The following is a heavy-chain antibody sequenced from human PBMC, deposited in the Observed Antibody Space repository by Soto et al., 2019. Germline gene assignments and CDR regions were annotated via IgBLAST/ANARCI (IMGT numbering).Heavy chain of an antibody. J-gene: IGHJ6*02. Sequence: GESLKIPCAAAGFTFSTYWMHWVRQAPGKGLVWVLRINCDGSQTNCRESVKGRYTIYRDNAKNTVYLQMNSLRGEDTAVYYCAREWVREYGSGSFYIGAPTDYYYGMDVWGQGTTVTVS. CDR3: AREWVREYGSGSFYIGAPTDYYYGMDV. V-gene: IGHV3-74*01. CDR2: INCDGSQT. CDR1: GFTFSTYW. D-gene: IGHD3-10*01.